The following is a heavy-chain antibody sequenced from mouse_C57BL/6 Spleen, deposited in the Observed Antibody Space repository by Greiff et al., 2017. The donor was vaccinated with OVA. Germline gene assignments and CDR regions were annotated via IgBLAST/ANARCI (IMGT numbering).Heavy chain of an antibody. V-gene: IGHV3-6*01. CDR3: ARDDYVYAMDY. D-gene: IGHD2-13*01. Sequence: ESGPGLVKPSQSLSLTCSVTGYSITSGYYWNWIRQFPGNKLEWMGYISYDGSNNYNPSLKNRISITRDTSKNQFFLKLNSVTTEDTATYYCARDDYVYAMDYWGQGTSVTVSS. CDR2: ISYDGSN. CDR1: GYSITSGYY. J-gene: IGHJ4*01.